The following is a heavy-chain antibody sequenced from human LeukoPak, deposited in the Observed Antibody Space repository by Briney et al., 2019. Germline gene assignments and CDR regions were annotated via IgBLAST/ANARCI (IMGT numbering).Heavy chain of an antibody. CDR1: GFTFSSYA. D-gene: IGHD3-22*01. Sequence: GGSLRLSCAASGFTFSSYAMTWVRQAPGKGLEWVASVNTVSSYIYYADSMRGRFTISRDNAKNSLFLQMNSLRAEDTAVYYCARLRRNSDRSDFFYYYDHWGQGTLVTVSS. CDR3: ARLRRNSDRSDFFYYYDH. CDR2: VNTVSSYI. V-gene: IGHV3-21*01. J-gene: IGHJ4*02.